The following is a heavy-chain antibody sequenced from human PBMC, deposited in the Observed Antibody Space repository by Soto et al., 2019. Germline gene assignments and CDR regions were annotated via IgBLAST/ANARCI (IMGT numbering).Heavy chain of an antibody. Sequence: PSETLSLTCTVSGGSISSSSYYWGWIRQPPGKGLEWIGSIYYSGSTYYNPSLKSRVTISVDTSKNQFSLKLSSVTAADTAVYYCARIWGYSYGYCDYWGQGTLVTVSS. CDR3: ARIWGYSYGYCDY. CDR1: GGSISSSSYY. D-gene: IGHD5-18*01. J-gene: IGHJ4*02. V-gene: IGHV4-39*01. CDR2: IYYSGST.